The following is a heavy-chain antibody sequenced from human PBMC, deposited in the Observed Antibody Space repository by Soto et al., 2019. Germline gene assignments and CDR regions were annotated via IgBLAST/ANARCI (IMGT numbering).Heavy chain of an antibody. CDR1: GFTFSSYG. CDR2: VWYDGSNK. CDR3: ARDRYSSGWYDLDD. V-gene: IGHV3-33*01. D-gene: IGHD6-19*01. Sequence: QVQLVESGGGVVQPGRSLRLSCAASGFTFSSYGMHWVRQAPGKGLEWVAVVWYDGSNKYYADSVKGRFTISRDNSKNTLYLQMNSLRAEDKAVYYCARDRYSSGWYDLDDWGQGTRVTVSS. J-gene: IGHJ4*02.